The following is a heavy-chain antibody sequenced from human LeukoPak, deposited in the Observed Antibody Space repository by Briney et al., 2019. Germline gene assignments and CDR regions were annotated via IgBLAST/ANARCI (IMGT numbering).Heavy chain of an antibody. D-gene: IGHD2-2*01. V-gene: IGHV4-59*01. CDR2: VFHSGST. CDR1: GGSLSSYY. Sequence: SETLSLTCTISGGSLSSYYWSWIRQPPGKGLEYIGYVFHSGSTNYNPSLKSRITISVDTSKNQFSLKLSSVTAADTAVYYCARLSYCSSTSCKYNWFDPWGQGTLVTVSS. J-gene: IGHJ5*02. CDR3: ARLSYCSSTSCKYNWFDP.